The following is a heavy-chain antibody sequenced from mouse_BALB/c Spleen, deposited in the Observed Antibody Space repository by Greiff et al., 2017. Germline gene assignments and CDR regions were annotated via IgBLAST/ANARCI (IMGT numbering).Heavy chain of an antibody. V-gene: IGHV7-3*02. CDR3: ARELGRCFDY. D-gene: IGHD4-1*01. J-gene: IGHJ2*01. Sequence: EVQVVESGGGLVQPGGSLRLSCATSGFTFTDYYMSWVRQPPGKALEWLGFIRNKANGYTTEYSASVKGRFTISRDNSQSILYLQMNTLRAEDSATYYCARELGRCFDYWGQGTTLTVSS. CDR2: IRNKANGYTT. CDR1: GFTFTDYY.